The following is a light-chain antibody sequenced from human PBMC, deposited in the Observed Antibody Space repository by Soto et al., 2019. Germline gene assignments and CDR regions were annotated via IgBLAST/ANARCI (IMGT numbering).Light chain of an antibody. V-gene: IGKV3-15*01. Sequence: EIVMTQSPATVSVSPGERATLSCRASQSVSSNLAWYQQKPGQAPRLLIYGASTRVTGIPARFSGSGSGTAFTLTISSLQSEDFAVYHCQQYNNWPWTFGQWTKVEIK. J-gene: IGKJ1*01. CDR2: GAS. CDR3: QQYNNWPWT. CDR1: QSVSSN.